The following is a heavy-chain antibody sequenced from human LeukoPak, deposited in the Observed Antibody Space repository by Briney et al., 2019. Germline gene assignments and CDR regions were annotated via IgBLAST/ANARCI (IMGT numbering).Heavy chain of an antibody. Sequence: SVKVSCKASGGTFSSYAISWVRQAPGQGLEWMGRIIPILGIANYAQKFQGRVTITADKSTSTAYMGLSSLRSEDTAVYYCARMYDSSGYYYNPDAFDIWGQGTMVTVSS. CDR2: IIPILGIA. CDR1: GGTFSSYA. D-gene: IGHD3-22*01. V-gene: IGHV1-69*04. CDR3: ARMYDSSGYYYNPDAFDI. J-gene: IGHJ3*02.